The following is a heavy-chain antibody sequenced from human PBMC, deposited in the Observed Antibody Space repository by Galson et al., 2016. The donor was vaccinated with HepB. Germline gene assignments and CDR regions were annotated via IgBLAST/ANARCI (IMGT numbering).Heavy chain of an antibody. CDR2: ISSSGSTI. V-gene: IGHV3-11*01. Sequence: SLRLSCAASGFIFSSSWMSWVRQAPGKGLEWVSYISSSGSTIYYADSVKGRFTISRDNAKNSLYLQMNSLRAEDTAVYYCARRGLPDAFDIWGQGTMVTVSS. CDR1: GFIFSSSW. CDR3: ARRGLPDAFDI. D-gene: IGHD3-16*01. J-gene: IGHJ3*02.